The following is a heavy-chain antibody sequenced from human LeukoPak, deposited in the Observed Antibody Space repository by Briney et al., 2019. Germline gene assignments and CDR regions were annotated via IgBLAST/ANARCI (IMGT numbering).Heavy chain of an antibody. D-gene: IGHD6-19*01. CDR1: GFIFSNYG. J-gene: IGHJ4*02. Sequence: GGSLRLSRAASGFIFSNYGIHWVRQAPGKGLAWVAFIRYDGSNEYYADSVKGRFTISRDNSKNTLYLQMNSLRAEDTAVYYCAKDAKSGWSYFDYWGQGNLVTVSS. CDR2: IRYDGSNE. V-gene: IGHV3-30*02. CDR3: AKDAKSGWSYFDY.